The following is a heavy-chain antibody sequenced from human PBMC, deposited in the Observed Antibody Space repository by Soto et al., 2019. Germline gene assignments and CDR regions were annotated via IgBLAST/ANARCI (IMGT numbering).Heavy chain of an antibody. Sequence: QVQLVQSGAEVKKPGSSVKVSCKASGGTFSSYAISWVRQAPGQGLEWMGGIIPIFGTENYEQKFQGRVTITAEESTSTACLELSSLRSEDTAVYYCARGRGGQWLAYDYWGQGTLVTVSS. CDR3: ARGRGGQWLAYDY. D-gene: IGHD6-19*01. J-gene: IGHJ4*02. CDR1: GGTFSSYA. V-gene: IGHV1-69*01. CDR2: IIPIFGTE.